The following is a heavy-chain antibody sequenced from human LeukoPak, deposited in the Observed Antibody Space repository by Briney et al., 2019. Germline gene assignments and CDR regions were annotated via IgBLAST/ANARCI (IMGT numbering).Heavy chain of an antibody. CDR3: ARDLSGVTGYTYGRGIDY. CDR2: IKKDGSEK. D-gene: IGHD5-18*01. J-gene: IGHJ4*02. Sequence: GGSLRLSCAASGFTFSNAWITWVRQAPGKGLEWVANIKKDGSEKYYVDSVKGRFTISRDNAKTSLYLQMNSLRSEDTAVYYCARDLSGVTGYTYGRGIDYWGQGTLVTVSS. V-gene: IGHV3-7*01. CDR1: GFTFSNAW.